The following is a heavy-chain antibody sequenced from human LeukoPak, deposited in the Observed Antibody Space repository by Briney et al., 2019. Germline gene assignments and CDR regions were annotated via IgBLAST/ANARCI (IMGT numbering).Heavy chain of an antibody. V-gene: IGHV4-59*01. CDR3: ARRVQYGDSRGWFDP. CDR1: GDSIRGFY. D-gene: IGHD4-17*01. CDR2: FYYSGDT. J-gene: IGHJ5*02. Sequence: SETLSLTCNVSGDSIRGFYWGWIRQPPGKGLEWIGYFYYSGDTNYNPALESRVIISVDTSKNQFSLKLSSLTAADTAVYYCARRVQYGDSRGWFDPWGQGTLVTVSS.